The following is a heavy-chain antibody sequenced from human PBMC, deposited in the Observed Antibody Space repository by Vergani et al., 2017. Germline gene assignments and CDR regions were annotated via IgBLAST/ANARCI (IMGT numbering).Heavy chain of an antibody. CDR3: AKRGSGDCYSEACYYYGMDV. V-gene: IGHV3-30*18. CDR1: GFTFSPFP. J-gene: IGHJ6*02. Sequence: QVQLVESGGGVVQPGRSLRLSCAASGFTFSPFPMHWVRQAPGKGLAWVAVISYDGSNKYYADSVKGRFTISRDNYKNTLYLQMNSLRAEDTAVYYCAKRGSGDCYSEACYYYGMDVWGQGP. CDR2: ISYDGSNK. D-gene: IGHD2-21*02.